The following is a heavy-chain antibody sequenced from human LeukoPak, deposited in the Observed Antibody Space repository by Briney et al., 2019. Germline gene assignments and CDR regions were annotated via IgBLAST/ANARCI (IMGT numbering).Heavy chain of an antibody. CDR2: ISSSGSTM. CDR1: GFTFSSYE. CDR3: ARDNYDSSGYYFD. J-gene: IGHJ4*02. D-gene: IGHD3-22*01. V-gene: IGHV3-48*03. Sequence: AGGSLRLSCAAAGFTFSSYEMNWVRQAPGKGLEWVSYISSSGSTMYYADSVKSRFTISRDNAKNSLYLQMNSLRAEDTAVYYCARDNYDSSGYYFDWGQGTLVTVSS.